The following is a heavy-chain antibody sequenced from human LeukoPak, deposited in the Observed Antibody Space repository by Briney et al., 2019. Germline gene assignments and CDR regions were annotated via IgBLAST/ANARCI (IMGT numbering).Heavy chain of an antibody. CDR3: ARVLFSVRPYYFDY. Sequence: PGGSLRLSCAASGFTFSDYYMTWIRPAPGKGLQWLSYITGSGDAIYSADSVKGRFTISRDNVKNSLYLQMNSLRAEDTAVYYCARVLFSVRPYYFDYWGQGTLVTVSS. V-gene: IGHV3-11*04. CDR1: GFTFSDYY. J-gene: IGHJ4*02. CDR2: ITGSGDAI. D-gene: IGHD3-10*02.